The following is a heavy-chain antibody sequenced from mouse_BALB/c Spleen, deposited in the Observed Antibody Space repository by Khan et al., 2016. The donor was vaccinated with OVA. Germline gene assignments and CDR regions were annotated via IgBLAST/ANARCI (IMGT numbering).Heavy chain of an antibody. D-gene: IGHD1-2*01. CDR3: AREVRLGGFAY. CDR2: IWGDGCT. CDR1: GFSLTDYG. J-gene: IGHJ3*01. Sequence: QVQLTKSGPGLVAPSHNLSITCTVSGFSLTDYGVNWVRQPPGKGLEWLGMIWGDGCTGYLSALISRLSISKEKSKSQVFLKMNRLQTEETARYYCAREVRLGGFAYWGQGTLVTVSA. V-gene: IGHV2-6-7*01.